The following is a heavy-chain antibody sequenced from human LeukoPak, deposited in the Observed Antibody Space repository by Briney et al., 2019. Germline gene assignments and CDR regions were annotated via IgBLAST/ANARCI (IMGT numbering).Heavy chain of an antibody. Sequence: PGGSLRLSCAASGFTFSNYGLSWVRQAPGKGLEWVANIKQDGSEKYYVDSVKGRFTISRDNARNSLYLQMNRLTAEDTAVYYCARDKIVGATHFDYWGQGTLVTVSA. CDR1: GFTFSNYG. J-gene: IGHJ4*02. CDR2: IKQDGSEK. CDR3: ARDKIVGATHFDY. V-gene: IGHV3-7*01. D-gene: IGHD1-26*01.